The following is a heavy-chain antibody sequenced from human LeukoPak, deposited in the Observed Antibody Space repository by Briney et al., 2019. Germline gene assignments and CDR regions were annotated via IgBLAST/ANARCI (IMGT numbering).Heavy chain of an antibody. J-gene: IGHJ4*02. V-gene: IGHV3-48*03. CDR3: ARGPRDPTEYCSRGTCSPTYEV. CDR2: ISSSGRMI. Sequence: GGSLRLSCAASGFTFSDYEMNWVRQAPGKGLEWVSYISSSGRMIYYADSVKGRFTISRDNAKNSLDLQMNSLRVEDKAIYYCARGPRDPTEYCSRGTCSPTYEVWGQGTLVTVSS. D-gene: IGHD2-15*01. CDR1: GFTFSDYE.